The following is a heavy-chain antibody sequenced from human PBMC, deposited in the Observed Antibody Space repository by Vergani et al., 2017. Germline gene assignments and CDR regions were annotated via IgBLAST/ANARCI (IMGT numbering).Heavy chain of an antibody. Sequence: QVQLVQSGPEVKKPGASVRVSCKASGYTFNVFYIHWMRQAPGQGPEWMGWIVTNNGGTNYAQKFQGRVTMTRDTSIRTAYMELSSLRSDDTAVYFCARGLLPSPGAGHFDFWGQGTLVTVSS. CDR1: GYTFNVFY. CDR3: ARGLLPSPGAGHFDF. CDR2: IVTNNGGT. D-gene: IGHD7-27*01. V-gene: IGHV1-2*02. J-gene: IGHJ4*02.